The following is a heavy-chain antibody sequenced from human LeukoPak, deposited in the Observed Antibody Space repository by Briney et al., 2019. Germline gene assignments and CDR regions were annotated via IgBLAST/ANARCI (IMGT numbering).Heavy chain of an antibody. Sequence: GGSLRLSCAASGFTFSSYEMNWVRQAPGKGLEWVSYISSSSSTIYYADSVKGRFTISRDNAKNSLYLQMNSLRAEDTAVYYCARDEGVYGDYFIPFDYWGQGTLVTVSS. CDR1: GFTFSSYE. D-gene: IGHD4-17*01. J-gene: IGHJ4*02. CDR3: ARDEGVYGDYFIPFDY. V-gene: IGHV3-48*01. CDR2: ISSSSSTI.